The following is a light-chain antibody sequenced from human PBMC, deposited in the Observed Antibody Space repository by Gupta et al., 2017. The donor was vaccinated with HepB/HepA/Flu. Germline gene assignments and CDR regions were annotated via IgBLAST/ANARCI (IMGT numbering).Light chain of an antibody. CDR1: NIGSKN. J-gene: IGLJ2*01. V-gene: IGLV3-9*01. Sequence: SYELTQPLSVSVALGQTARITCGGNNIGSKNVHWYQQKPGQAPVLVIYRDSNRPSEIPERFSGSNSGNTATLTTSRAQAGDEADYYCQVWDITTAHVVFGGGTNLTVL. CDR2: RDS. CDR3: QVWDITTAHVV.